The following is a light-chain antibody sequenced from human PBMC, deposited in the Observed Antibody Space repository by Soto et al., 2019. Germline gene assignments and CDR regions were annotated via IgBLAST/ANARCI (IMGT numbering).Light chain of an antibody. CDR2: GAS. J-gene: IGKJ4*01. CDR3: QHSYGTLLT. V-gene: IGKV1-39*01. CDR1: QTINNY. Sequence: DIQMTQSPSSLSASVEDRVTITCRACQTINNYLNWYQQRPGKAPKLLIYGASTLQSGVPSRFSGSGSGTDFTLTISSLQPEDFATYYCQHSYGTLLTFGGGTKLEMK.